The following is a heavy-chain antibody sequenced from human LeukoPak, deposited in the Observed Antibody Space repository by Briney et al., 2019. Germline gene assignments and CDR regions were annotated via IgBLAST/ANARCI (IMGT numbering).Heavy chain of an antibody. CDR3: ARERERGYSGYVFDY. J-gene: IGHJ4*02. D-gene: IGHD5-12*01. Sequence: SVKVSFKASGGTFSSYAISWVRQAPGQGLEWMGGIIPIFGTANYAQKFQGRVTITADESTSTAYMELSSLRSEDTAVYYCARERERGYSGYVFDYWGQGTLVTVSS. CDR2: IIPIFGTA. CDR1: GGTFSSYA. V-gene: IGHV1-69*01.